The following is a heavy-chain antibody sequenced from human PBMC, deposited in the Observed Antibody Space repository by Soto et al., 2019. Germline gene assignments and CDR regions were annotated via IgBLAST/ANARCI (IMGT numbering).Heavy chain of an antibody. CDR3: ARAWGIAVAGNRLDY. CDR2: INHSGST. J-gene: IGHJ4*02. Sequence: SETLSLTCAVYGGSFSGYYWSWIRQPPGKGLEWIGEINHSGSTNYNPSLKSRVTISVDTSKNQFSLKLSSVTAADTAVYYCARAWGIAVAGNRLDYWGQGTLVTVSS. CDR1: GGSFSGYY. V-gene: IGHV4-34*01. D-gene: IGHD6-19*01.